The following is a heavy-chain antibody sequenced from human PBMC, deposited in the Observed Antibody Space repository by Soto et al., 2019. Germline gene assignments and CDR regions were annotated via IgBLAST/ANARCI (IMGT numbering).Heavy chain of an antibody. CDR3: ARKIDSSGYYYNNWFDP. D-gene: IGHD3-22*01. V-gene: IGHV1-69*13. CDR1: GGTFSSYS. J-gene: IGHJ5*02. Sequence: SVKVSCKASGGTFSSYSISWVRQAPGQGLEWMGGIIPIFGTANYAQKFQGRVTITADESTSTAYMELSSLRSEDTAVYYCARKIDSSGYYYNNWFDPWGQGTLVTVSS. CDR2: IIPIFGTA.